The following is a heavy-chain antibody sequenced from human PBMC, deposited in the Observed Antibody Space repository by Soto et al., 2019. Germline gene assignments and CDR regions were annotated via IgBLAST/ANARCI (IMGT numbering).Heavy chain of an antibody. J-gene: IGHJ4*02. V-gene: IGHV3-33*01. CDR3: ARDFNDSSGYYSGLDY. Sequence: GGSLRLSCAASGFTFSSYGMHWVRQAPGKGLEWVAVIWYDGSNKYYADSVKGRFTISRDNSKNTLYLQMNSLRAEDTAVYYCARDFNDSSGYYSGLDYWGQGTLVTVSS. CDR2: IWYDGSNK. D-gene: IGHD3-22*01. CDR1: GFTFSSYG.